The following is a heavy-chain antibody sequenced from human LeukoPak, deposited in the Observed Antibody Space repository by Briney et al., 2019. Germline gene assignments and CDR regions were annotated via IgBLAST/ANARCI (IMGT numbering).Heavy chain of an antibody. D-gene: IGHD1-1*01. J-gene: IGHJ4*02. V-gene: IGHV3-48*02. CDR1: GFTFSTYT. CDR2: ISSSSSVI. Sequence: PGGSLRLSCAASGFTFSTYTMNWVRQAPGEGLEWVSYISSSSSVIYYADSVKGRFTISRDNAKNSLYLQMNTLRDEDTAVYYCASGGGDNLSNFDYWGQGTLVTVSS. CDR3: ASGGGDNLSNFDY.